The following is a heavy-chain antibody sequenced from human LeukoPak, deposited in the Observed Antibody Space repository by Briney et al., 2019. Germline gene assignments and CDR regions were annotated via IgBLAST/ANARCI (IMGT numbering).Heavy chain of an antibody. D-gene: IGHD1-26*01. J-gene: IGHJ4*02. Sequence: SETLSLTCAVYGGSFSGYYWSWIRQPPGKGLEWIGEINHSGSTNCNPSLKSRVTISVDTSKNQFSLKLSSVTAADTAVYYCARRSWELGFDYWGQGTLVTVSS. V-gene: IGHV4-34*01. CDR3: ARRSWELGFDY. CDR1: GGSFSGYY. CDR2: INHSGST.